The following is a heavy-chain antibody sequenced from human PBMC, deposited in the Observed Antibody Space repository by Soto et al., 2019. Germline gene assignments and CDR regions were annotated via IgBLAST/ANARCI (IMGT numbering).Heavy chain of an antibody. CDR1: GGSISSYY. CDR3: TTPRYYDSSGYYYDFDY. Sequence: SETLSLTCTVSGGSISSYYWSWIRQPPGKGLEWIGYIYYSGSTNYNPSLKSRVTISVDTSKNQFSLKLSSVTAADTAVYYCTTPRYYDSSGYYYDFDYWGQGTLVTVSS. CDR2: IYYSGST. V-gene: IGHV4-59*01. D-gene: IGHD3-22*01. J-gene: IGHJ4*02.